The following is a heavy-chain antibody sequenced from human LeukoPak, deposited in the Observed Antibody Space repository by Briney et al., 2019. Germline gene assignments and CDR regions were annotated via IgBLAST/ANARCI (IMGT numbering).Heavy chain of an antibody. CDR3: ARVGSYGGITFDY. CDR2: IKQDGSEK. V-gene: IGHV3-7*01. D-gene: IGHD4-23*01. CDR1: GFTFSSYW. J-gene: IGHJ4*02. Sequence: GGSLGLSCAASGFTFSSYWMSWVRQAPGKGLEWVANIKQDGSEKYYVDSVKGRFTISRDNAKNSLYLQMNSLRAEDTAVYYCARVGSYGGITFDYWGQGTLVTVSS.